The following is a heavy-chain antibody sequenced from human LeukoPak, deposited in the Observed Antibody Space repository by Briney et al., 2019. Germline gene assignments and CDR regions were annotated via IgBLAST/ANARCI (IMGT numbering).Heavy chain of an antibody. CDR3: ARAHYEIVTGYYPNYFDY. D-gene: IGHD3-9*01. CDR2: INPNSGGT. Sequence: ASVKVSCRASGYTFTGYYMHWVRQAPGQGLEWMGRINPNSGGTNYAQKFQGRVTMTRDTSISTAYMELSRLRSDDTAVYYCARAHYEIVTGYYPNYFDYWGPGTLVTVSS. CDR1: GYTFTGYY. V-gene: IGHV1-2*06. J-gene: IGHJ4*02.